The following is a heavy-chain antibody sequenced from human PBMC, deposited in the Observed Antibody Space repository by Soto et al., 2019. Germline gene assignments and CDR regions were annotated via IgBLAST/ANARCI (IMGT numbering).Heavy chain of an antibody. Sequence: PGGSLRLSCAASGFTFSSYAMSWVRQAPGKGLEWVSAISGSGGSTYYADSVKGRFTISRDNSKNTLYLQMNSLRAEDTAVYYCANRPRGGYGQDWYFDLWGRGTLVTVSS. CDR2: ISGSGGST. CDR3: ANRPRGGYGQDWYFDL. V-gene: IGHV3-23*01. D-gene: IGHD5-12*01. J-gene: IGHJ2*01. CDR1: GFTFSSYA.